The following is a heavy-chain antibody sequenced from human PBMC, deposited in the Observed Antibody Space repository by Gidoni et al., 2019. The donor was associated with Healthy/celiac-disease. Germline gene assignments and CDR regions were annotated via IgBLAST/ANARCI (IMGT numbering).Heavy chain of an antibody. CDR2: INPSGGST. J-gene: IGHJ4*02. V-gene: IGHV1-46*01. CDR3: ARTPLTTVVTPWGSYFDY. D-gene: IGHD4-17*01. Sequence: QVQLVQSGAEVKKPGASVKVSCKASGYTFTSYYMHWVRQAPGQGLEWMGIINPSGGSTSYAQKFQGRVTMTRDTSTSTVYMELSSLRSEDTAVYYCARTPLTTVVTPWGSYFDYWGQGTLVTVSS. CDR1: GYTFTSYY.